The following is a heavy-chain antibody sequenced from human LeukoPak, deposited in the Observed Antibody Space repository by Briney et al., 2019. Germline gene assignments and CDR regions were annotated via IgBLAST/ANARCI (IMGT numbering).Heavy chain of an antibody. V-gene: IGHV1-69*13. Sequence: SVKVSCKASGDTFNTYDVLWVRQAPGQGLEWMGGIIPVFGTTKSAQKFQGRVTITADESTRITYMELTSLRSEDTAVYYCVRAGGPRKWYFDYWGQGTTVIVSS. CDR3: VRAGGPRKWYFDY. D-gene: IGHD1-14*01. CDR1: GDTFNTYD. J-gene: IGHJ4*02. CDR2: IIPVFGTT.